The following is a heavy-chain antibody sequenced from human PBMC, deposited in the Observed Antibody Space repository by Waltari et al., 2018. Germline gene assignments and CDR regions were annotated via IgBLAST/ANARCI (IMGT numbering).Heavy chain of an antibody. CDR3: ARAPRWYGDWYFDL. D-gene: IGHD6-13*01. CDR1: GGSISSYY. V-gene: IGHV4-59*01. Sequence: QVQLQESGPGLVKPSETLSLTCTVTGGSISSYYWSWIRQPPGKGLEWIGYIYYSGSTNYNPSLKSRVTISVDTSKNQFSLKLSSVTAADTAVYYCARAPRWYGDWYFDLWGRGTLVTVSS. J-gene: IGHJ2*01. CDR2: IYYSGST.